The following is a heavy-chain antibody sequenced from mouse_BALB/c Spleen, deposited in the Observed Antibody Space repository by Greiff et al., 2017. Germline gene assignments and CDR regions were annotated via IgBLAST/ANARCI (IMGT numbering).Heavy chain of an antibody. D-gene: IGHD2-10*02. J-gene: IGHJ3*01. V-gene: IGHV14-1*02. CDR3: ARGYGNYGRCAY. Sequence: EVQLQQSGAELVRPGALVKLSCKASGFNIKDYYMHWVKQRPEQGLEWIGWIDPENGNTIYDPKFQGKASITADTSSNTAYLQLSSLTSEDTAVYYCARGYGNYGRCAYWGQGTLVTVSA. CDR2: IDPENGNT. CDR1: GFNIKDYY.